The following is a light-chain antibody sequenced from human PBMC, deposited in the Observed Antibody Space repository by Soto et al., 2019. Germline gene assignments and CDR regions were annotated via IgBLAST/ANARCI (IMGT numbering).Light chain of an antibody. CDR3: CSYAGSSTVV. CDR2: EGS. J-gene: IGLJ2*01. CDR1: SSDVGSYNL. Sequence: QSALTQPASVSGSPGQSITISCTGTSSDVGSYNLVSWYQQHPGKAPKLMLYEGSKRPSGVSNRFSGSKSGNPASLTISGLQAEDEADYYCCSYAGSSTVVFGGGTQLTVL. V-gene: IGLV2-23*01.